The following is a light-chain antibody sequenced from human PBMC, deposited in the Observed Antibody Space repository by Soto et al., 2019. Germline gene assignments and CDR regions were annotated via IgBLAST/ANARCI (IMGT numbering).Light chain of an antibody. J-gene: IGLJ2*01. CDR3: QVWDSSSVV. Sequence: SYELTQPPSASVAPGKTARITCGGNNIGSKSVHWYQQKPGQAPVLVIYYDSDRPSGIPERFSGSNSGNTATLTISRVEAGDEADYYCQVWDSSSVVFGGGTKLTVL. CDR1: NIGSKS. V-gene: IGLV3-21*04. CDR2: YDS.